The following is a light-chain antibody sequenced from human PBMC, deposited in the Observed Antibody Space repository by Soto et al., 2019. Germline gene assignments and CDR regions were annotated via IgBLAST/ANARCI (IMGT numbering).Light chain of an antibody. J-gene: IGLJ1*01. CDR3: QSYDSSLSGFV. Sequence: QSALTQPPSVSGAPGQRVTISCTGSSSNIGAGYDVHWYQQLPGTAPKLLIYDNSNRPSGVPDRFSGSKSGTSASLAITGLQAEDEADYYCQSYDSSLSGFVFGTGTKVTAL. V-gene: IGLV1-40*01. CDR2: DNS. CDR1: SSNIGAGYD.